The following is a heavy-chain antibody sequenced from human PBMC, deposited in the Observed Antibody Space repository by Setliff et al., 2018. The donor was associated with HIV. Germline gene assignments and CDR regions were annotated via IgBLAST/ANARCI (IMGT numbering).Heavy chain of an antibody. J-gene: IGHJ2*01. Sequence: SETLSLTCTVSDSGTYYWSWIRQPAGKGLEWIGRVSSRGDTNYNPSLKSRVTMSVDRSKNQFSLKLNSVTAADTAVYYCARETNASGSLTAYWYFDLWGRGTLVTVSS. V-gene: IGHV4-4*07. CDR3: ARETNASGSLTAYWYFDL. D-gene: IGHD3-10*01. CDR1: DSGTYY. CDR2: VSSRGDT.